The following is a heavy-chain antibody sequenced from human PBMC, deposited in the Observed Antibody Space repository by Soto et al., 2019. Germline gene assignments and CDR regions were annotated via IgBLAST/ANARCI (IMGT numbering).Heavy chain of an antibody. D-gene: IGHD2-15*01. Sequence: QVQLVESGGGVVQPGRSLRLSCAASGFTFSSYGMHWVRQAPGKGLEWVAVMSWDGSDEFYEETVKGRFTVSRDNSRNTLYLQMNRLRPEDTAVYYCAKEGCSGGSCYGFDYWGQGTLVIVSS. CDR3: AKEGCSGGSCYGFDY. V-gene: IGHV3-30*18. J-gene: IGHJ4*02. CDR2: MSWDGSDE. CDR1: GFTFSSYG.